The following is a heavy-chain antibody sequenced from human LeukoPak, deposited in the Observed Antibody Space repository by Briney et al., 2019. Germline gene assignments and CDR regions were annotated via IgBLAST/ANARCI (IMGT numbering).Heavy chain of an antibody. CDR2: ISSSSSYI. V-gene: IGHV3-21*01. CDR3: ARDSNYYGSGSYSAN. J-gene: IGHJ1*01. D-gene: IGHD3-10*01. CDR1: GFTFSSYN. Sequence: GGSLRLSCAASGFTFSSYNMNWVRQAPGKGLEWVSSISSSSSYIYYADSVKGRFTISRDNAKNSLYLQMNSLRAEDTAVYYCARDSNYYGSGSYSANWGQGTLVTVSS.